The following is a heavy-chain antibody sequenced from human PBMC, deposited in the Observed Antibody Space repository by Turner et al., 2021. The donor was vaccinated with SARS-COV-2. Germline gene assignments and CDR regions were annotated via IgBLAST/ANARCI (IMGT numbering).Heavy chain of an antibody. V-gene: IGHV3-23*01. CDR1: GYTFRSYA. CDR3: ARELAGRFGGATEIDY. CDR2: ISASGTNA. Sequence: EVQLLESGGGLVQPGGSLRLSCAAPGYTFRSYAMSWVRQPPGKGLEWVSTISASGTNAYYPDSVKGRFTISRDNSKNSLYLQMNSLRAEETAVYYCARELAGRFGGATEIDYWGQGTLVTVSS. D-gene: IGHD1-26*01. J-gene: IGHJ4*02.